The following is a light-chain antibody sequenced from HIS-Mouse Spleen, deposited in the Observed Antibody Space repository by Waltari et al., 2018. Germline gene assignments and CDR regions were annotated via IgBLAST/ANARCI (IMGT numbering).Light chain of an antibody. Sequence: SYELTQPPSVSVSPGQTARITCPGDALPKKNAYWSKQKSGQAPVLVIYEDSKRPSGIPERFSGSSSGTMATLTISGAQVEDEADYYCYSTDSSGNHRVFGGGTKLTVL. CDR1: ALPKKN. CDR3: YSTDSSGNHRV. CDR2: EDS. V-gene: IGLV3-10*01. J-gene: IGLJ2*01.